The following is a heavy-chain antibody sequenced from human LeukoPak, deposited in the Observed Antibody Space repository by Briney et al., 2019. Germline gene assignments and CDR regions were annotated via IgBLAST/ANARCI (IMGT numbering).Heavy chain of an antibody. CDR2: IYSGGST. J-gene: IGHJ4*02. V-gene: IGHV3-66*02. CDR1: GFTVSSNY. D-gene: IGHD1-26*01. CDR3: AHYSGSYPPNY. Sequence: GGSLRLSYAASGFTVSSNYMSWVRQAPGKGLEWVSVIYSGGSTYYADSVKGRFTISRDNSKNTLYLQMNSLRAEDTAVYYCAHYSGSYPPNYWGQGTLVTVSS.